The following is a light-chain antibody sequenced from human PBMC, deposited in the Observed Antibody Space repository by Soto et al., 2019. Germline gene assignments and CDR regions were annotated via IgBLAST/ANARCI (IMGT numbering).Light chain of an antibody. V-gene: IGKV3-11*01. CDR2: DAS. Sequence: EIVLTQSPATLSLSPGERATLSCRASQSVRNYLAWYQQKPGQAPRLLIYDASNRATSIPARFSGSGSGTDFTLTISSLEPEDFAAYYCQHRSNWPPVITFGQGTRLEIK. CDR3: QHRSNWPPVIT. CDR1: QSVRNY. J-gene: IGKJ5*01.